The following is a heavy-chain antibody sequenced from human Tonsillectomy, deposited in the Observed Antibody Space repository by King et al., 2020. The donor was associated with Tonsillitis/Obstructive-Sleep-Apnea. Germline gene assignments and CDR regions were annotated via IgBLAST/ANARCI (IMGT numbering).Heavy chain of an antibody. CDR2: IYYSGST. J-gene: IGHJ1*01. D-gene: IGHD2-15*01. V-gene: IGHV4-39*01. CDR3: ASTGKDIVVVVAATRAEYFQH. Sequence: QLQESGPGLVKPSETLSLTCTVSGGSISSSSYYWGWIRQPPGKGLEWIGSIYYSGSTYYNPSLKSRVTISVDTSKNQFSLKLSSVTAADTAVYYCASTGKDIVVVVAATRAEYFQHWGQGTLVTVSS. CDR1: GGSISSSSYY.